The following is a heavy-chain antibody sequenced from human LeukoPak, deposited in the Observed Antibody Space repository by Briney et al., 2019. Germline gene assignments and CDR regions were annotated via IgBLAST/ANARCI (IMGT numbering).Heavy chain of an antibody. CDR2: ITNDGVAT. CDR1: GFTFSSRT. CDR3: APRGIGGVDWFDP. J-gene: IGHJ5*02. D-gene: IGHD2-8*02. Sequence: GGSLRLSCGASGFTFSSRTMNWVRQAPGKGLEWVSTITNDGVATYYADSVRGRFTVSRDNSRNTLYLRMNSLRVEDTAVYYCAPRGIGGVDWFDPWGQGTLVTVSS. V-gene: IGHV3-23*01.